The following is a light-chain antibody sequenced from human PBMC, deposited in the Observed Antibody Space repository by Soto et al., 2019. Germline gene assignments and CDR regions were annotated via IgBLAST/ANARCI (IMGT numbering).Light chain of an antibody. J-gene: IGKJ5*01. CDR2: AAS. CDR1: QGISSY. CDR3: QQLDTYPIT. Sequence: DIQLTQSPSFLSASVGDKVTITCRASQGISSYLAWYQQKPGKAPKLLIYAASTWENGVPSRFSGSGSGTEFTLTISSLQPEDFATYYCQQLDTYPITFGQGTRLEI. V-gene: IGKV1-9*01.